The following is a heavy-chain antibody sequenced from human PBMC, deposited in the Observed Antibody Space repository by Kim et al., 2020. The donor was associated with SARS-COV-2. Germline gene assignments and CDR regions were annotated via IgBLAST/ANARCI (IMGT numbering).Heavy chain of an antibody. D-gene: IGHD4-17*01. J-gene: IGHJ6*02. V-gene: IGHV3-11*06. Sequence: KGRFTIPRDNAKNSLYVKMNSLRAEDTAVYYCARAADYGDYQYYYYGMDVWGQGTTVTVSS. CDR3: ARAADYGDYQYYYYGMDV.